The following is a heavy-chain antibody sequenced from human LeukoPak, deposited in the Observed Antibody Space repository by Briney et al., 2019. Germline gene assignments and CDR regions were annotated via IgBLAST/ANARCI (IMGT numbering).Heavy chain of an antibody. Sequence: SETLSLTCTVSGGSISSSSYYWGWIRQPPGKGLEWIGSIYYSGSTYYNPSLKSRVTISVDTSKNQFSLKLSSVTAADTAVYYCARLMIGYCSGGSCDRGTDAFDIWGQGTMVTVSS. D-gene: IGHD2-15*01. V-gene: IGHV4-39*01. J-gene: IGHJ3*02. CDR3: ARLMIGYCSGGSCDRGTDAFDI. CDR2: IYYSGST. CDR1: GGSISSSSYY.